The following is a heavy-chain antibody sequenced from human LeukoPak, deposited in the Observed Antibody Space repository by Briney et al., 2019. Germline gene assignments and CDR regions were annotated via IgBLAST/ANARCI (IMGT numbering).Heavy chain of an antibody. CDR1: GFTFSSYG. V-gene: IGHV3-33*01. CDR3: ASTSYYYDSSGYDGDY. D-gene: IGHD3-22*01. CDR2: IWYDGSNK. J-gene: IGHJ4*02. Sequence: PGGSLRLSCAASGFTFSSYGMHWVRQAPGKGLEWVAVIWYDGSNKYYADSVKGRFTISRDSSKNTLCLQMNSLRAEDTAVYYCASTSYYYDSSGYDGDYWGQGTLVTVSS.